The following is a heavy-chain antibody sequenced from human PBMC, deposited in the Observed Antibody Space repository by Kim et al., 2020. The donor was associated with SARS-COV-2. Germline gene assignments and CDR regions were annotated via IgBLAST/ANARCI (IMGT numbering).Heavy chain of an antibody. D-gene: IGHD3-10*01. V-gene: IGHV4-31*03. CDR3: ARDHGSGSYYSFFDY. Sequence: SETLSLTCTVSGGSISSGGYYWSWIRQHPGKGLEWIGYIYYSGSTYYNPSLKSRVTISVDTSKNQFSLKLSSVTAADTAVYYCARDHGSGSYYSFFDYWGQGTLVTVSS. J-gene: IGHJ4*02. CDR1: GGSISSGGYY. CDR2: IYYSGST.